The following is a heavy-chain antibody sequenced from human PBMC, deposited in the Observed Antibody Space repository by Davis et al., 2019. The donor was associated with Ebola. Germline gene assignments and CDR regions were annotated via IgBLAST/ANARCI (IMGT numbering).Heavy chain of an antibody. Sequence: AASVKVSCKASGGTFSSYAISWVRQAPGQGLEWMGRIIPMLGIANYAQKFQGRVTITADKSTSTAYMELSSLRSEDTAVYYCARWGSGRPNYYYYGMDVWGQGTTVTVSS. CDR1: GGTFSSYA. J-gene: IGHJ6*02. CDR2: IIPMLGIA. D-gene: IGHD3-10*01. CDR3: ARWGSGRPNYYYYGMDV. V-gene: IGHV1-69*04.